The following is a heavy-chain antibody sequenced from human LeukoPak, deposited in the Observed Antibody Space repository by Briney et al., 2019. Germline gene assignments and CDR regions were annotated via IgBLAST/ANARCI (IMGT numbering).Heavy chain of an antibody. CDR3: ARDLECSSTSCYPSGGY. CDR2: INPSGGST. Sequence: GASVKVSCKASGYTFTSYYMHWVRQAPGQGLEWMGIINPSGGSTSYAQKFQGRVTMTRDTSTSTVYMELSSLRSEDTAVYYCARDLECSSTSCYPSGGYWGQGTLVTVSS. CDR1: GYTFTSYY. V-gene: IGHV1-46*01. D-gene: IGHD2-2*01. J-gene: IGHJ4*02.